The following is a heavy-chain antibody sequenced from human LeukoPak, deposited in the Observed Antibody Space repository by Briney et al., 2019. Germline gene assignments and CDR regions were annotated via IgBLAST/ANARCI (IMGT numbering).Heavy chain of an antibody. D-gene: IGHD3-16*02. CDR3: AKDLTPYYGYVWGSYRPIDY. V-gene: IGHV3-23*01. CDR1: GFTFSSYA. CDR2: ISGSGGST. Sequence: GGSLRLSCAASGFTFSSYAMSWVRQAPGKGLEWVSAISGSGGSTYYADSVKGRFTISRDNSKNTLYLQMNSLRAEDTAVYYCAKDLTPYYGYVWGSYRPIDYWGQGTLVTVSS. J-gene: IGHJ4*02.